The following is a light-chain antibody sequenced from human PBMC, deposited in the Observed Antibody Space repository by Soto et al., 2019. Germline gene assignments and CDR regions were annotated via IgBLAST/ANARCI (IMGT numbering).Light chain of an antibody. Sequence: EIVLTQSPGTLSLSPGERATLSCRASQSVSSSYLAWYQQKPGQAPRLLIYGASSRATGIPDRFSGSGSGTDFTLTISRLEPEDFAGYYCQQYGSSPRIFGQGTKLEI. CDR1: QSVSSSY. CDR3: QQYGSSPRI. V-gene: IGKV3-20*01. J-gene: IGKJ2*01. CDR2: GAS.